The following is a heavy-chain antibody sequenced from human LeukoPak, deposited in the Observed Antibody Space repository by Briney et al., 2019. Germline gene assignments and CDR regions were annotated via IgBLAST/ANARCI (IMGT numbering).Heavy chain of an antibody. D-gene: IGHD3-10*01. V-gene: IGHV1-18*01. CDR3: ARYSHTAMVRGTYAFDI. CDR2: ISAYNGNT. CDR1: GYTFTSYG. J-gene: IGHJ3*02. Sequence: AASVKVSCKASGYTFTSYGISWVRQAPGQGLEWMGWISAYNGNTNYAQKLQGRVTMTTDTSTSTAYMELRSLRSDDTAVYYCARYSHTAMVRGTYAFDIWGQGTMVTVSS.